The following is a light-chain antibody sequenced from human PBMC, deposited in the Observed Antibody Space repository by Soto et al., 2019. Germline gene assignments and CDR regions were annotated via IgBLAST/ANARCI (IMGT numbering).Light chain of an antibody. CDR1: QSVNNNH. J-gene: IGKJ1*01. V-gene: IGKV3-20*01. CDR3: QQYGTAPWT. Sequence: EIVVTQSPGTLSLSPGERATLSCRASQSVNNNHLGWYQQKPGQAPRLLIHGASNRATGIPDRFSGSGFGTDFTLTISRLEPEDFAVYFCQQYGTAPWTFGQGTKVEIK. CDR2: GAS.